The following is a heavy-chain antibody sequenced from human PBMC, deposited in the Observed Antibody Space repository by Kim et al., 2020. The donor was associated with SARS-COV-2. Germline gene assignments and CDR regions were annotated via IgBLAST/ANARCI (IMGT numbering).Heavy chain of an antibody. J-gene: IGHJ5*02. V-gene: IGHV4-34*01. Sequence: LKSRVTISVDTSKNQFSLKLSSVTAADTAVYYCAKTYYYGSGSPPGWFDPWGQGTLVTVSS. CDR3: AKTYYYGSGSPPGWFDP. D-gene: IGHD3-10*01.